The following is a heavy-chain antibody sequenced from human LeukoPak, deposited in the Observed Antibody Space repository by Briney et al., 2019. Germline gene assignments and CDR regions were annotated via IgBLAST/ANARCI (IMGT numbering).Heavy chain of an antibody. D-gene: IGHD2-15*01. CDR1: GYTFTGYY. V-gene: IGHV1-2*02. J-gene: IGHJ4*02. Sequence: ASVKVSCKASGYTFTGYYMHWVRQAPGQGLEWMGWINPNSGGTNYAQKFQGRVTMTRDTSISTAYMELSRLRSDDTAVYYCARDRYCSGGSCYFPPYYFDYWGQGTLVTVSS. CDR3: ARDRYCSGGSCYFPPYYFDY. CDR2: INPNSGGT.